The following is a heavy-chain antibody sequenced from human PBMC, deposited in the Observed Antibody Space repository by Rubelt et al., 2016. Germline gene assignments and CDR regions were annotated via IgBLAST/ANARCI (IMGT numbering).Heavy chain of an antibody. V-gene: IGHV3-21*05. CDR3: ARVRFGDTAMGFDY. CDR2: ISGTGNVI. J-gene: IGHJ4*02. Sequence: NWVRQAPGKGLEWVAHISGTGNVIYYADSVKGRFTISRDNTRNSLFLQMNSLRADDTAIYYCARVRFGDTAMGFDYWGQGTLVTVSS. D-gene: IGHD5-18*01.